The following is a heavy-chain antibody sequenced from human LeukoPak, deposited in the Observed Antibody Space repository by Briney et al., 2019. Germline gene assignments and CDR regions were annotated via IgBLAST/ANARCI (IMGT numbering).Heavy chain of an antibody. V-gene: IGHV3-7*01. CDR3: ARDPVEWELLLDY. J-gene: IGHJ4*02. D-gene: IGHD1-26*01. Sequence: GGSLRLSCAASGFTFSNYWVGWVRQALGKRPEWVANMNIDGSEKYCADSVKGRFSISRDNARNSVYLQMASLRVEDTAVYYCARDPVEWELLLDYWGQGTLVTVSS. CDR1: GFTFSNYW. CDR2: MNIDGSEK.